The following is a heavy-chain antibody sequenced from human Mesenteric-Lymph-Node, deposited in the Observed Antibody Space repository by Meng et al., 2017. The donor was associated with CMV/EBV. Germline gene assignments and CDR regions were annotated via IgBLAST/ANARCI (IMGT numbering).Heavy chain of an antibody. V-gene: IGHV3-48*04. CDR1: GFTFSSYS. J-gene: IGHJ6*02. CDR3: ARGDPLYYYYYGMDV. CDR2: ISSSSSTI. Sequence: ESRKISGAASGFTFSSYSMNWVRQAPGKGLEWVSYISSSSSTIYYADSVKGRFTISRDNAKNSLYLQMNSLRAEDTAVYYCARGDPLYYYYYGMDVWGQGTTVTVSS.